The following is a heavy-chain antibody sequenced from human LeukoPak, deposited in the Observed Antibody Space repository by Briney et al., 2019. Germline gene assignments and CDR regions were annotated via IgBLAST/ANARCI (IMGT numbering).Heavy chain of an antibody. J-gene: IGHJ1*01. D-gene: IGHD1-26*01. Sequence: SETLSLTCTVTGGSISSSSYYWGWLRQPPGKGLEWIGSIYYSGSTYYHPSLKSRVTISVDTSKNQFSLKLSSVTAADTAVYYCASVIGGIVGANRGFQRWGQGTLVTVSS. V-gene: IGHV4-39*07. CDR2: IYYSGST. CDR1: GGSISSSSYY. CDR3: ASVIGGIVGANRGFQR.